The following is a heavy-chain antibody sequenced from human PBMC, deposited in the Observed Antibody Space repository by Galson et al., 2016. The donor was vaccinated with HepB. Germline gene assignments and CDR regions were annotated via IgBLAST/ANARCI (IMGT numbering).Heavy chain of an antibody. CDR3: ARDLYSYGYRNYFDY. D-gene: IGHD5-18*01. Sequence: SETLSLTCTVSGGPISNYYWSWIRQPAGKGLEWIGHIYTSGSTNYNPSLKSRVTMSVDTSKNQFSLKLSSVTAADTAVYYCARDLYSYGYRNYFDYWGQGTLVTVSS. V-gene: IGHV4-4*07. J-gene: IGHJ4*02. CDR1: GGPISNYY. CDR2: IYTSGST.